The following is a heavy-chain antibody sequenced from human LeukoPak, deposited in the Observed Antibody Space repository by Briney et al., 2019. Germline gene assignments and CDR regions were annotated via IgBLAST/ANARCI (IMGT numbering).Heavy chain of an antibody. CDR1: GGSISSGGYS. Sequence: SQTLSLTCAVSGGSISSGGYSWSWIRQPPGKGLEWIGYIYHSGSTYYNPSLKSRVTISVDRSKNQFSLKLSSVTAADTAVYYCARDSGFGELAYWGQGTLVTVSS. V-gene: IGHV4-30-2*01. J-gene: IGHJ4*02. CDR2: IYHSGST. D-gene: IGHD3-10*01. CDR3: ARDSGFGELAY.